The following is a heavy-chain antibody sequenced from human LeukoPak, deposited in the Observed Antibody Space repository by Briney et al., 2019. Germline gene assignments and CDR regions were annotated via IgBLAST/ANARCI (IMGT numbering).Heavy chain of an antibody. CDR1: GYTFTAYY. CDR3: AGRISSTGGFDP. D-gene: IGHD2/OR15-2a*01. V-gene: IGHV1-2*02. Sequence: SVKVSCKASGYTFTAYYMHWVRQAPGQGLEWMGWINPNSGGTNYAQKFQGRVTMTRDTSISTAYMEVSSLRSDDTAVYYCAGRISSTGGFDPWGQGTLVIVSS. J-gene: IGHJ5*02. CDR2: INPNSGGT.